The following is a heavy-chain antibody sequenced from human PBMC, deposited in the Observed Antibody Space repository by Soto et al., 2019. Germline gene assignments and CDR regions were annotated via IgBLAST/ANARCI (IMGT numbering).Heavy chain of an antibody. D-gene: IGHD2-2*02. V-gene: IGHV3-23*01. CDR1: GFSFGNYA. CDR3: ARGKDYIWFDP. CDR2: ITDSGDNS. J-gene: IGHJ5*02. Sequence: GGSLRLSCVGTGFSFGNYAVTFFGQAPGKWLECISAITDSGDNSIYAGSVRGRFTMSRDNSNNVVYLQMNSLRVEDTAVYYCARGKDYIWFDPWGQGTLVTVSS.